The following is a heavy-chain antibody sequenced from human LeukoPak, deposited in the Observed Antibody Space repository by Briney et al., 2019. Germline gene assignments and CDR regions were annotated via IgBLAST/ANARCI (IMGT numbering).Heavy chain of an antibody. CDR3: ARDGESSITMVRGSGDAFDI. J-gene: IGHJ3*02. Sequence: PGGSLGLSCAASGFTFSSYGMHWVRQAPGKGLEWVAVIWYDGSNKYYADSVKGRFTISRDNSKNTLYLQMNSLRAEDTAVYYCARDGESSITMVRGSGDAFDIWGQGTMVTVSS. V-gene: IGHV3-33*01. CDR1: GFTFSSYG. D-gene: IGHD3-10*01. CDR2: IWYDGSNK.